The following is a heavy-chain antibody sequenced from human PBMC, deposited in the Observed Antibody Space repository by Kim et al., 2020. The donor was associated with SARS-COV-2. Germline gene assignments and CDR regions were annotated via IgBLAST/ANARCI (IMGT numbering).Heavy chain of an antibody. J-gene: IGHJ6*03. D-gene: IGHD2-21*01. V-gene: IGHV3-23*01. Sequence: VKGRFTISRDNSKNTLYLQMNSRRAEDTAVYYCAKVVVEPDYYYYYMDVWGKGTTVTVSS. CDR3: AKVVVEPDYYYYYMDV.